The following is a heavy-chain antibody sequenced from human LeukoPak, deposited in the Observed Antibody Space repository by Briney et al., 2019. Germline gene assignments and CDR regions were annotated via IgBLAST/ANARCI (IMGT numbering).Heavy chain of an antibody. CDR3: ARSSVAGTSFDY. CDR2: ISSSSSYI. CDR1: GFTFSSYS. Sequence: PGGSLRLSCAASGFTFSSYSMNWVRQAPGKGLEWVSSISSSSSYIYYADSVKGRFTISRDNAKNSLYLQMNSLRAEDTAVYYCARSSVAGTSFDYWGQGTLVTVSS. J-gene: IGHJ4*02. V-gene: IGHV3-21*01. D-gene: IGHD6-19*01.